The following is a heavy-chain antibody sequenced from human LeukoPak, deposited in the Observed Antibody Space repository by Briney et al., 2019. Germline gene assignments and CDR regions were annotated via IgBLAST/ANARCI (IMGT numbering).Heavy chain of an antibody. V-gene: IGHV1-69*13. J-gene: IGHJ4*02. CDR2: IIPIFGTA. CDR1: GGTFSSYA. CDR3: AGVRGKYCSSTSCYSFDY. Sequence: SVKVSCKASGGTFSSYAISWVRQAPGQGLEWMGGIIPIFGTANYAQKFQGRVTITADESTSTAYTELSSLRSEDTAVYYCAGVRGKYCSSTSCYSFDYWGQGTLVTVSS. D-gene: IGHD2-2*01.